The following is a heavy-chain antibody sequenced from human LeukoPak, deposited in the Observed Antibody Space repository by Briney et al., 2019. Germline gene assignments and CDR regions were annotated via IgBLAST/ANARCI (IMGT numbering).Heavy chain of an antibody. J-gene: IGHJ5*02. Sequence: ASVKVSCKASGYTFTGYYMHWVRQAPGQGLEWMGWINPNSGGTNYAQKFQGRATMTRDTSISTAYMELSRLRSDDTAVYYCARDAGYSYGTGWFDPWGQGTLVTVSS. CDR2: INPNSGGT. CDR3: ARDAGYSYGTGWFDP. V-gene: IGHV1-2*02. CDR1: GYTFTGYY. D-gene: IGHD5-18*01.